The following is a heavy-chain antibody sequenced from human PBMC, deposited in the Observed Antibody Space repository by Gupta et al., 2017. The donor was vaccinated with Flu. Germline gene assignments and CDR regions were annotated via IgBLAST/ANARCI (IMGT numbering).Heavy chain of an antibody. CDR2: IIPILGIA. J-gene: IGHJ4*02. V-gene: IGHV1-69*08. Sequence: QVQLVQSGAEVKKPGSSVKVSCKASGGTFSSYTISWVRQAPGQGLEWMGRIIPILGIANYAQKFQGRVTITADKSTSTAYMELSSLRSEDTAVYYCARDAKEEGFDYWGQGTLVTVSS. CDR3: ARDAKEEGFDY. CDR1: GGTFSSYT.